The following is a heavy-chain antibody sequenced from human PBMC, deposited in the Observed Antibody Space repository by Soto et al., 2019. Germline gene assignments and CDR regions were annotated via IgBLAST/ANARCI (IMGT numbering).Heavy chain of an antibody. D-gene: IGHD3-22*01. J-gene: IGHJ4*02. CDR3: ARDQVPYYYESRGPFDY. CDR2: ISVYNGYT. V-gene: IGHV1-18*01. CDR1: GFIFTSYG. Sequence: ASVKVSCKASGFIFTSYGFSWVRQAPGQGLERMGWISVYNGYTNFAQKFQGRFTMTTDTSTSTAYMELRSLRSDDTAVYYCARDQVPYYYESRGPFDYCGQRTLVTVSS.